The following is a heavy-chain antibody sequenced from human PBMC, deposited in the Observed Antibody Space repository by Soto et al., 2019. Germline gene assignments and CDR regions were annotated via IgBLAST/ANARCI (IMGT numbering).Heavy chain of an antibody. Sequence: PSETLSLTCAVSGGSISSGGYSWSWIRQPPGKGLEWIGYIYHSGSTYYNPSLKSRVTISVDRSKNQFSLKLSSVTAADTAVYYCASLHYYDSSGSGYWGQGTLVTVSS. CDR2: IYHSGST. J-gene: IGHJ4*02. CDR3: ASLHYYDSSGSGY. CDR1: GGSISSGGYS. D-gene: IGHD3-22*01. V-gene: IGHV4-30-2*01.